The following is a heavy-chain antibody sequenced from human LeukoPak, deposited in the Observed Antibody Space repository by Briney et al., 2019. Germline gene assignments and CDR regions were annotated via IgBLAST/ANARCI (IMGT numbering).Heavy chain of an antibody. CDR3: ARGSIRGDYGEGFDY. Sequence: SSETLSLTCAVYGGSFSGYYWSWIRQPPGKGLEWIGEINHSGSTNYNPSLKSRVTISVDTSKNQFSLKLSSVTAADTAVYYCARGSIRGDYGEGFDYWGQGTLVTVSS. CDR1: GGSFSGYY. J-gene: IGHJ4*02. V-gene: IGHV4-34*01. CDR2: INHSGST. D-gene: IGHD4-17*01.